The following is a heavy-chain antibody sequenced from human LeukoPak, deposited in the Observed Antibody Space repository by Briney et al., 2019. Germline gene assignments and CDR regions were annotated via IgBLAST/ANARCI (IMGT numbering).Heavy chain of an antibody. D-gene: IGHD3-22*01. Sequence: SETLSLTCTVSGGSISSSSYYWGWIRQPPGKGLEWIGSIYYSGSTYYNPSLKSRVTISVDTSKNQFSLKLSSVTAADTAVYYCAIHDSSGYYGPFDYWGQGTLVTVSS. CDR3: AIHDSSGYYGPFDY. CDR1: GGSISSSSYY. V-gene: IGHV4-39*07. J-gene: IGHJ4*02. CDR2: IYYSGST.